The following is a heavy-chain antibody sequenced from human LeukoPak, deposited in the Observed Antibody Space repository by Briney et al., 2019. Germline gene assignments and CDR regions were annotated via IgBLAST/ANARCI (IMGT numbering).Heavy chain of an antibody. CDR3: ASEHQTYYYDSSGPYFDY. J-gene: IGHJ4*02. CDR1: GFTFSSYW. D-gene: IGHD3-22*01. Sequence: GGSLRLPCAASGFTFSSYWMSWVRQAPGKGLEWVANIKQDGSEKYYVDSVKGRFTISRDNAKNSLYLQMNSLRAEDTAVYYCASEHQTYYYDSSGPYFDYWGQGTLVTVSS. V-gene: IGHV3-7*01. CDR2: IKQDGSEK.